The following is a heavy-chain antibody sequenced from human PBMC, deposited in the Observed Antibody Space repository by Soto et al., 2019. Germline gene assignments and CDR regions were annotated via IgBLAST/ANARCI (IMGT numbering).Heavy chain of an antibody. Sequence: QVQLVESGGGVVQPGRSLRLSCAASGFTFSNYGMHWVRQAPGKGLEWVALIWDDADNKYYADCVRGRFTISRDNSKNALYLHMDSLRAEDTAVYYCARAYASSWSWFDPWGQGTLVTVSS. CDR2: IWDDADNK. D-gene: IGHD2-2*01. CDR1: GFTFSNYG. V-gene: IGHV3-33*01. J-gene: IGHJ5*02. CDR3: ARAYASSWSWFDP.